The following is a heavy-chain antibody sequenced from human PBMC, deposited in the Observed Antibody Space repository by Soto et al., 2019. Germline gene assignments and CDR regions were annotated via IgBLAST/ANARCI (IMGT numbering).Heavy chain of an antibody. CDR2: IKSKAAGGAI. CDR1: GFSFSEAW. D-gene: IGHD3-10*01. V-gene: IGHV3-15*07. CDR3: TTDGAFGGVVVAFHL. Sequence: EVQMVESGGGLVKPGGSLRLSCAVSGFSFSEAWMNWVRQAPGKGLEWVGRIKSKAAGGAIDYAAPVKGRFTTSRDDSKDTLYLQINGLKTEDTAVYYCTTDGAFGGVVVAFHLWGLGTLLTVSS. J-gene: IGHJ3*01.